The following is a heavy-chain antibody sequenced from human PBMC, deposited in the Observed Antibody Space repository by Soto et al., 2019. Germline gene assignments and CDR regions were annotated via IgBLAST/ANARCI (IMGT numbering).Heavy chain of an antibody. Sequence: SVKVSCKASGGTFSSYAISWVRQAPGQGLEWMGGIIPIFGTANYAQRFQGRVTITADKSTSTAYMELSSLRSEDTAVYYCARGRITYCSSTSCHDYYYYGMDVWGQGTTVTVSS. J-gene: IGHJ6*02. D-gene: IGHD2-2*01. CDR2: IIPIFGTA. CDR3: ARGRITYCSSTSCHDYYYYGMDV. V-gene: IGHV1-69*06. CDR1: GGTFSSYA.